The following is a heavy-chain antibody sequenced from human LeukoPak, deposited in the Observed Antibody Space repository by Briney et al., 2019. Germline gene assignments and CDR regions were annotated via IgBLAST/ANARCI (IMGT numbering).Heavy chain of an antibody. D-gene: IGHD6-19*01. V-gene: IGHV3-23*05. CDR2: IYNSGSKT. CDR3: SKDVVPDSGWDLDY. CDR1: GFSFSTYS. J-gene: IGHJ4*02. Sequence: PGGSLRLSCTASGFSFSTYSTTWARQGPGKWLEWVSSIYNSGSKTFYADSVKGRFTISRDNSKNTLYLQMNSLTAEDTAIYYCSKDVVPDSGWDLDYWGQGTLVTVSS.